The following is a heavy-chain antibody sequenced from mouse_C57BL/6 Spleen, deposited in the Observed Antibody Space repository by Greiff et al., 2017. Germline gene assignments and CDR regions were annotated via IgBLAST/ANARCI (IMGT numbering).Heavy chain of an antibody. Sequence: VQLQQSGAELARPGASVKLSCKASGYTFTSYGISWVKQRTGQGLEWIGEIYPRSGNTYYNEKFKGKATLTADKSSSTAYMELRSLTSEVSAVYFCAKPECLAYWGQGTTLTVSS. J-gene: IGHJ2*01. V-gene: IGHV1-81*01. CDR3: AKPECLAY. CDR2: IYPRSGNT. CDR1: GYTFTSYG.